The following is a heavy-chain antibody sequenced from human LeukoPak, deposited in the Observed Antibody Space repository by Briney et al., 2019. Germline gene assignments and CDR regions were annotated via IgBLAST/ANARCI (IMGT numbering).Heavy chain of an antibody. CDR3: AGGQMFTSGGFDD. V-gene: IGHV3-53*01. Sequence: PGESLRLSCAASGFSVSNKYMSWVRQAPGKGLEWVSVIYTGGDTYYADSVRGRFTISRDNSKNTVNLQMNSLGAEDTALYYCAGGQMFTSGGFDDWGQGTLVTVSS. CDR1: GFSVSNKY. D-gene: IGHD6-19*01. CDR2: IYTGGDT. J-gene: IGHJ4*02.